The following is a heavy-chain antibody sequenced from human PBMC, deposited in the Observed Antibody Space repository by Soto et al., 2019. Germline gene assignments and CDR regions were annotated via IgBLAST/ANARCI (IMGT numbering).Heavy chain of an antibody. CDR2: ISKDGDKK. V-gene: IGHV3-30-3*01. CDR3: AREWRVANPGY. CDR1: GLTFSNYS. D-gene: IGHD5-12*01. Sequence: PXGSLKLFFQAAGLTFSNYSMHLVRQAPGKGLEWVAVISKDGDKKYYADSVKGRFTISRDNSKNTLYLQMNSLRPEDTAVHYCAREWRVANPGYWGQGTQVTVSS. J-gene: IGHJ4*02.